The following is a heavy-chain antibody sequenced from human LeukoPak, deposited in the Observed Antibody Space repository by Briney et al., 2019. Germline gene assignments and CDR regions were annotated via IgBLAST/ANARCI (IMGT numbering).Heavy chain of an antibody. D-gene: IGHD4-23*01. J-gene: IGHJ4*02. CDR3: ARDPDYYGGNSGPPC. V-gene: IGHV3-66*01. CDR2: IYSGGST. CDR1: GFTVSSNY. Sequence: PGGSLRLSCAASGFTVSSNYMSWVRQAPGKGLEWVSVIYSGGSTYYADSVKGRFTISRDNSKNTLYLQMNSLRAEDTAVYYCARDPDYYGGNSGPPCWGQGTLVTVSS.